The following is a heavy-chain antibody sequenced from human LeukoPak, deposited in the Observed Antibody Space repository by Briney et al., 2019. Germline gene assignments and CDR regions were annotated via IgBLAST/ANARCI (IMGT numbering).Heavy chain of an antibody. J-gene: IGHJ4*02. V-gene: IGHV1-69*05. CDR3: ARDPFWSGYYLDY. Sequence: SVKVSCKASGGTFSSYAISWVRQAPGQGLEWMGRIIPIFGTANYAQKFQGRVTITTDESTSTAYMELSSLRSEDTAVYYCARDPFWSGYYLDYWGQGALVTVSS. CDR1: GGTFSSYA. D-gene: IGHD3-3*01. CDR2: IIPIFGTA.